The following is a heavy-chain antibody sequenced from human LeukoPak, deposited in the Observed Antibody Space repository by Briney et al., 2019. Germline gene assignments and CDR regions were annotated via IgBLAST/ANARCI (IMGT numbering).Heavy chain of an antibody. CDR3: AREGGEMATIAFRPPDY. CDR2: INPSGGST. D-gene: IGHD5-24*01. Sequence: GASVKVSCKASGYTFTSYYMHWVRQAPGQGHEWMGIINPSGGSTSYAQKFQGRVTMTRDMSTSTVYMELSSLRSEDTAVYYCAREGGEMATIAFRPPDYWGQGTLVTVSS. CDR1: GYTFTSYY. V-gene: IGHV1-46*01. J-gene: IGHJ4*02.